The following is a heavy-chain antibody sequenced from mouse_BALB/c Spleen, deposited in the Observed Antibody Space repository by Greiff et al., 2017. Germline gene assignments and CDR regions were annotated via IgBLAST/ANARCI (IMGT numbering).Heavy chain of an antibody. CDR3: ASQWLLHAMDY. CDR1: GFSLTSYG. D-gene: IGHD2-3*01. J-gene: IGHJ4*01. CDR2: IWAGGST. Sequence: VKLVESGPGLVAPSQSLSITCTVSGFSLTSYGVHWVRQPPGKGLEWLGVIWAGGSTNYNSALMSRLSISKDNSKSQVFLKMNSLQTDDTAMYYCASQWLLHAMDYWGQGTSVTVSS. V-gene: IGHV2-9*02.